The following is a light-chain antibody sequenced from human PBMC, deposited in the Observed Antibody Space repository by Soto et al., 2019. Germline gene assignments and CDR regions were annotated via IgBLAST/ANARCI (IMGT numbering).Light chain of an antibody. J-gene: IGKJ1*01. V-gene: IGKV4-1*01. CDR2: WAS. CDR1: QSVLYSSNNKNY. Sequence: DIVMTQSPDSLAVSLGERATINCKSSQSVLYSSNNKNYIAWYQQKPGQPPKLLIYWASTRESVVPDRFSGSGSGTDFTLTISSLQAEDVALYYCQQYYSSPWTFGQGTKVEIK. CDR3: QQYYSSPWT.